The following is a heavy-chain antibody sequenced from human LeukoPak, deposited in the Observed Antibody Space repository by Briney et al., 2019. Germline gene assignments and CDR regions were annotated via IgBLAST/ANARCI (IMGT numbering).Heavy chain of an antibody. CDR1: GGSFSCYY. Sequence: SETLSLTCAVYGGSFSCYYWSWIRQPPGKGLEWIGEINHSGSTNYNPSLKSRVTISVDTSKNQFSLKLSSVTAADTAVYFCAGHDSRGYYVAYWGQGALVTVSS. V-gene: IGHV4-34*01. CDR3: AGHDSRGYYVAY. CDR2: INHSGST. D-gene: IGHD3-22*01. J-gene: IGHJ4*02.